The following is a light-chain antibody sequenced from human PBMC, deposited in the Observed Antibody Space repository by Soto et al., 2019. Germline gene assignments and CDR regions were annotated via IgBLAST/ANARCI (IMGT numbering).Light chain of an antibody. CDR2: AAS. CDR3: QQSYSTPPWT. Sequence: DIQMTQSPSSLSASVGDRVTITCRASQSISSYLNWYQQKPGKAPKLLIYAASSLQSGVPTRFSGSGSGTDFNLTISSLQPEDFATYYCQQSYSTPPWTFGQSTKVEIK. J-gene: IGKJ1*01. V-gene: IGKV1-39*01. CDR1: QSISSY.